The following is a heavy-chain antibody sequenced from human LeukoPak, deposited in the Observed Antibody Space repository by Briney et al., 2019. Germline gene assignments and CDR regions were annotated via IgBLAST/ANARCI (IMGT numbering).Heavy chain of an antibody. D-gene: IGHD3-22*01. V-gene: IGHV3-64D*09. Sequence: GRSLRLSCAGSGFTFSSFGIQWVRQAPGKGLEYVSAINSNGGTTYYSDSVKGRFTISRDNSKNTLYLQMSSLRAEDTAVYYCVRMGTYYYDSSGSNYWGQGTLVTVSS. CDR1: GFTFSSFG. CDR3: VRMGTYYYDSSGSNY. J-gene: IGHJ4*02. CDR2: INSNGGTT.